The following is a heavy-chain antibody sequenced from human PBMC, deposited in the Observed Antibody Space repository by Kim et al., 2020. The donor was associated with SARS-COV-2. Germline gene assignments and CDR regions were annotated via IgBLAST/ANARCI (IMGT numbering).Heavy chain of an antibody. CDR2: ISWDGDST. Sequence: GGSLRLSCATSGFTFDDYTMHWVRQAPGKGLEWVSLISWDGDSTYYADSVKGRFTISRDNSKNSLYLQMNSLRTEDSALYYCAKDGAYSSSWFDAFDIWG. D-gene: IGHD6-13*01. J-gene: IGHJ3*02. CDR3: AKDGAYSSSWFDAFDI. V-gene: IGHV3-43*01. CDR1: GFTFDDYT.